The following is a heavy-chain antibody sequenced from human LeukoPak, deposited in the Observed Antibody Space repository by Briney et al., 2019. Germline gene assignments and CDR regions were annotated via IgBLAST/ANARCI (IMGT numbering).Heavy chain of an antibody. CDR3: ARGDIVVVPAAILNWFDP. D-gene: IGHD2-2*02. V-gene: IGHV4-31*11. CDR2: IYYSGST. J-gene: IGHJ5*02. CDR1: GGSISSGGYS. Sequence: SETLSLTCAVSGGSISSGGYSWSWIRQHPGKGLEWIGYIYYSGSTYYNPSLKSRVTISVDTSKNQFSLKLSSVTAADTAVYYCARGDIVVVPAAILNWFDPWGQGTLVTVSS.